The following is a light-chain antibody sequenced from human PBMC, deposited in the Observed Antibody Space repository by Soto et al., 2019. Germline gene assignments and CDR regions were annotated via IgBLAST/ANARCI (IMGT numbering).Light chain of an antibody. Sequence: EIVLTQSPATLSLSPGERATLSCRASQSISSSLAWYQQKPSQAPRLLIYDASSRATGFPARFSGSVSGTEFTLTIGRLEPEDFSVYDCQHRSEARRKFVRGTKVESK. CDR3: QHRSEARRK. CDR1: QSISSS. CDR2: DAS. V-gene: IGKV3-11*01. J-gene: IGKJ1*01.